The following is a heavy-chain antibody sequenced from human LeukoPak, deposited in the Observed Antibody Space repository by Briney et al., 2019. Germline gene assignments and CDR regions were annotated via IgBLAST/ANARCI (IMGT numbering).Heavy chain of an antibody. V-gene: IGHV4-39*07. D-gene: IGHD3-3*01. Sequence: SETLSLTCTVSGGSIYRGDYYWGWVRQPPGKGLECIASIHYTGSTYYDPSLKSRVTLSVDTSKNQFSLNLYSVTAADTAIYYCARHPIERSLGGVPDWFDPWGQGTLVTVSS. CDR2: IHYTGST. CDR1: GGSIYRGDYY. CDR3: ARHPIERSLGGVPDWFDP. J-gene: IGHJ5*02.